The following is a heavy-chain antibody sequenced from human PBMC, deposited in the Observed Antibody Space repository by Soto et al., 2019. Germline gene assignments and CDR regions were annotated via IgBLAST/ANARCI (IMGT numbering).Heavy chain of an antibody. Sequence: PSETRSRTWTVSGGSISSSTYYGAWIRQPPGKGLDWIGSIYYSGSTYYNPSLKSRVTISVDTSKNQFSLKLSSVTAADTAVYYCASLYDSSGYYYGGYFQHWGQGTLVTFSS. D-gene: IGHD3-22*01. CDR2: IYYSGST. CDR3: ASLYDSSGYYYGGYFQH. V-gene: IGHV4-39*01. J-gene: IGHJ1*01. CDR1: GGSISSSTYY.